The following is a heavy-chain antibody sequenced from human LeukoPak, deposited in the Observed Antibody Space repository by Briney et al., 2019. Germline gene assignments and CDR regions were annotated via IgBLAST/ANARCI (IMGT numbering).Heavy chain of an antibody. Sequence: SETLSLTCTVSGASIGSYYWSWIRQPPGKGLEWIGYIYYSGSTNYNPSLKSRVTISVDTSKNQFSLKLSSVTAADTAVYYCARTAPDTAMVFYYYYYMDVWGKGTTVTVSS. D-gene: IGHD5-18*01. V-gene: IGHV4-59*08. CDR2: IYYSGST. J-gene: IGHJ6*03. CDR1: GASIGSYY. CDR3: ARTAPDTAMVFYYYYYMDV.